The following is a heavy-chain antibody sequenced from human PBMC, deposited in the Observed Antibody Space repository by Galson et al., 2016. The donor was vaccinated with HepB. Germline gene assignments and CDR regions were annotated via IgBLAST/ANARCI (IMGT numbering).Heavy chain of an antibody. CDR1: GFTFSSYS. Sequence: SLRLSCAASGFTFSSYSMNWVRQAPGKGLEWVSYISSYSATIYYVDSVKGRFTISRDNAKNSLYLQMNSLRDEDTAVYYCASGITYGDYGGYWGQGTLVTVSS. CDR2: ISSYSATI. J-gene: IGHJ4*02. CDR3: ASGITYGDYGGY. D-gene: IGHD4-17*01. V-gene: IGHV3-48*02.